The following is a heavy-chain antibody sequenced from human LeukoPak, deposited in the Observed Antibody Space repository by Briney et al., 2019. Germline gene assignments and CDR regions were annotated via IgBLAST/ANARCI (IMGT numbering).Heavy chain of an antibody. D-gene: IGHD3-22*01. V-gene: IGHV4-31*01. CDR3: ARSDYDSSGYYYYFDY. CDR2: IYYSGST. Sequence: SETLSLTCTVSGGSIGSGGYYWSWIRQHPGKGLEWIGYIYYSGSTYYNPSLRSQVNISLDTSKNQFSLKLNSVTAADTAVYYCARSDYDSSGYYYYFDYWGQGTLVTVSS. J-gene: IGHJ4*02. CDR1: GGSIGSGGYY.